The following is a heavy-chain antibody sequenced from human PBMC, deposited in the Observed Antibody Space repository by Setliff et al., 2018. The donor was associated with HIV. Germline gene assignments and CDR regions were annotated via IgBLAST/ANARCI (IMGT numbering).Heavy chain of an antibody. CDR1: GFTFSDYY. CDR2: LSGSSSQI. J-gene: IGHJ4*02. Sequence: GGSLRLSCAASGFTFSDYYMAWIRQAPGKGLEWISYLSGSSSQIKYADSVRGRFTISRDNGRNTLFLQMNSLGVEDTALYYCGRDVHDAAADNWGRGTLVTVSS. D-gene: IGHD6-13*01. CDR3: GRDVHDAAADN. V-gene: IGHV3-11*05.